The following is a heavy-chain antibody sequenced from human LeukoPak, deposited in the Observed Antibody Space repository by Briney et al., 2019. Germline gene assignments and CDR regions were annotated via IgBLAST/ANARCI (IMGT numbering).Heavy chain of an antibody. CDR1: GFDLSVYG. Sequence: GGSLRLSCVASGFDLSVYGMHWVRLAPGRGPEWVAVIWYDGSNTYYSDSVKGRFTISRDTSNGTLFLHMTNLRAEDTATYYCAKDRVARQLFYFMDVWGRGTKVTVSS. CDR2: IWYDGSNT. D-gene: IGHD2/OR15-2a*01. V-gene: IGHV3-33*06. CDR3: AKDRVARQLFYFMDV. J-gene: IGHJ6*04.